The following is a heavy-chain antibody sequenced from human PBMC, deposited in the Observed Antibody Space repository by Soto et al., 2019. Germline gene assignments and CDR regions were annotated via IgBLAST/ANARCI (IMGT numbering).Heavy chain of an antibody. J-gene: IGHJ6*02. V-gene: IGHV3-30-3*01. CDR3: ARAPVDTASYYYYYGMDV. D-gene: IGHD5-18*01. CDR1: GFTFSSYA. CDR2: ISYDGSNK. Sequence: PGGALRLSCAASGFTFSSYAMHWVRQAPGKVLEWVAVISYDGSNKYYADSVKGRFTISRDNSKNTLYLQMNSLRAEDTAVYYCARAPVDTASYYYYYGMDVWGQGTTVTVSS.